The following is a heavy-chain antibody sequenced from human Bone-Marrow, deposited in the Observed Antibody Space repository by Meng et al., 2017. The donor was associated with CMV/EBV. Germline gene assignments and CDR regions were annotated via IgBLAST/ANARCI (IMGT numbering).Heavy chain of an antibody. CDR1: GGSVSSGSYY. Sequence: SETLSLTCTVSGGSVSSGSYYWSWIRQPPGKGLEWIGYIYHSGYTNYNPSLKSRVTISVDTSKNQFSLKLSSVTAADTAVYYCARVTGYCNTRHGRAFDIWGQGTMVTVSS. CDR3: ARVTGYCNTRHGRAFDI. J-gene: IGHJ3*02. V-gene: IGHV4-61*01. D-gene: IGHD6-13*01. CDR2: IYHSGYT.